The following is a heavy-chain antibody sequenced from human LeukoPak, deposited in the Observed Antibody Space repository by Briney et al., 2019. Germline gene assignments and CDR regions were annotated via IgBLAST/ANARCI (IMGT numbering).Heavy chain of an antibody. D-gene: IGHD5-12*01. Sequence: TGGSLRLSCAASGLTFDNYAMSWVRQAPGKGLEWVSSISSSSSYIYYADSVKGRFTISRDNAKNSLYLQMNSLRAEDTAVYYCARGRGYSGYDAFDIWGQGTMVTVSS. CDR1: GLTFDNYA. V-gene: IGHV3-21*01. J-gene: IGHJ3*02. CDR3: ARGRGYSGYDAFDI. CDR2: ISSSSSYI.